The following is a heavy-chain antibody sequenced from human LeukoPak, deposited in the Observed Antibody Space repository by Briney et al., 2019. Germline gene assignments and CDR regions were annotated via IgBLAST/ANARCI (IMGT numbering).Heavy chain of an antibody. Sequence: ASVKVSCKASGFTFTSSAVQWVRQARGQRLEWIGWIVVGSGNTNYAQKFQERVTITRDMSTSTAYMELSSLRSEDTAVYYCAADPSITKITAVFDYWGQGTLVTVSS. J-gene: IGHJ4*02. CDR1: GFTFTSSA. CDR2: IVVGSGNT. CDR3: AADPSITKITAVFDY. D-gene: IGHD3-22*01. V-gene: IGHV1-58*01.